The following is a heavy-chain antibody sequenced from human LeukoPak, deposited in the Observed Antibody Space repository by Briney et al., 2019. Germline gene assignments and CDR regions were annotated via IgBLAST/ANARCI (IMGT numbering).Heavy chain of an antibody. CDR1: GGTFSSYA. CDR3: ARFYGGDLNDAFDI. Sequence: ASVKVSCKASGGTFSSYAISRVRQAPGQGLEWMGRIIPILGIANYAQKFQGRVTITADKSTSTAYMELSSLRSEDTAVYYCARFYGGDLNDAFDIWGQGTMVPVSS. J-gene: IGHJ3*02. V-gene: IGHV1-69*04. D-gene: IGHD4-23*01. CDR2: IIPILGIA.